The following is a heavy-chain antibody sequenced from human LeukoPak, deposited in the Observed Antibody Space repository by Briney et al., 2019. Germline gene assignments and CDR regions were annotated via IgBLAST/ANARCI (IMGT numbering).Heavy chain of an antibody. D-gene: IGHD3-10*01. CDR1: GFTFSSYA. CDR2: ISYDGSNK. Sequence: PGGSLRLSCAASGFTFSSYAMHWVRQAPGKGLEWVAVISYDGSNKYYADSVKGRFTISRDNSKNTLYLQMNSLRAEDTAVYYCARSNIGVVRERRYYYGMDVWGQGTTVTVSS. J-gene: IGHJ6*02. CDR3: ARSNIGVVRERRYYYGMDV. V-gene: IGHV3-30*14.